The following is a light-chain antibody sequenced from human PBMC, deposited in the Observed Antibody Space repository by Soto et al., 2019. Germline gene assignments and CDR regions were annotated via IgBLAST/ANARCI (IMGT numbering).Light chain of an antibody. Sequence: EIVMTQSPATLSASPGERATLSCGASQSVSDNLAWYQQKPGQAPSLLIYGASTSATAIPARFSGSGSGTEFTLTISSLQSEDFAVYYCQQYNNLPYTFGQGTKVDIK. V-gene: IGKV3-15*01. CDR3: QQYNNLPYT. CDR1: QSVSDN. J-gene: IGKJ2*01. CDR2: GAS.